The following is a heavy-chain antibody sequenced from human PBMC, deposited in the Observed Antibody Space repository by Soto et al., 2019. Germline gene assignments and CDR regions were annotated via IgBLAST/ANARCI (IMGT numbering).Heavy chain of an antibody. V-gene: IGHV3-74*01. CDR2: INSDGSST. J-gene: IGHJ2*01. Sequence: EVQLVESGGGLVQPGGSLRLSCAASGFTFSSYWMHWVRQAPGKGLVWVSRINSDGSSTSYADSVKGRFTISRDNAKNTLYLQMNSLTAEDTAVYYCARDQDYGGNSGIWYFDLWGRGTLVTVSS. CDR3: ARDQDYGGNSGIWYFDL. CDR1: GFTFSSYW. D-gene: IGHD4-17*01.